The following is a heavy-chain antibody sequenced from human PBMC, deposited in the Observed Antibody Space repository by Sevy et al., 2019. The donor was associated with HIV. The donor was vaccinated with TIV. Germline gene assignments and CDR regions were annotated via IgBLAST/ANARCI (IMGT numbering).Heavy chain of an antibody. CDR1: GYTFTGYY. D-gene: IGHD5-12*01. J-gene: IGHJ3*02. CDR3: AGMVIVATHGAFDI. CDR2: INPNSAGT. V-gene: IGHV1-2*04. Sequence: ASVKVSCKASGYTFTGYYMHWERQAPGRGLEWMGWINPNSAGTNYAQKFQGWVTMTRDTSISTAYMELSRLRSDDSAVYYGAGMVIVATHGAFDIWGQGTMVTVSS.